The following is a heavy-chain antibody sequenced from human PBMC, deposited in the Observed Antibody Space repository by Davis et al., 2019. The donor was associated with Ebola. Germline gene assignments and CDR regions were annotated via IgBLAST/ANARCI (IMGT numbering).Heavy chain of an antibody. D-gene: IGHD2-21*02. CDR2: ISGSGGST. J-gene: IGHJ6*02. Sequence: GESLKISCAASGFSFNSYAMSWVRQAPGRGLEWVSAISGSGGSTYNADSVKGRFTISRDNSKNTPYLQMNSLRADDSAVYYCARVYCGGDCYTDTYYYYYGMDVWGRGTTVTVSS. V-gene: IGHV3-23*01. CDR1: GFSFNSYA. CDR3: ARVYCGGDCYTDTYYYYYGMDV.